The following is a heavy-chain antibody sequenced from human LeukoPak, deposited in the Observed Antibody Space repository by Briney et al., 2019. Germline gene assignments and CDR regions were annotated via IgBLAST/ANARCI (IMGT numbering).Heavy chain of an antibody. V-gene: IGHV5-51*01. J-gene: IGHJ3*02. D-gene: IGHD1-20*01. CDR3: ARRVVTGTTGHDAFDI. CDR1: GYSFTSYW. Sequence: GESLKISCKGSGYSFTSYWIGWVRQMPGKGLEWMGIIYPGDSDTRYSPSFQAQVTISADKSISTAYLQWSSLKASDTAMYYCARRVVTGTTGHDAFDIWGQGTMVTVSS. CDR2: IYPGDSDT.